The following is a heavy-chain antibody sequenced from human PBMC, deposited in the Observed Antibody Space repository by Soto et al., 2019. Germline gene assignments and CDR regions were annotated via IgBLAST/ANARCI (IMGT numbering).Heavy chain of an antibody. Sequence: QVQLVQSGAEVKKPGASLKVSCKASGYTFTSYAMHWVRQAPGQRLEWMGWINAGNGNTKYSQKFQGRVTITRDTAASTAYMELSSLRSEDTAVYYCARDPGYSYGYNWCQGTLVTVSS. J-gene: IGHJ4*02. CDR3: ARDPGYSYGYN. CDR1: GYTFTSYA. V-gene: IGHV1-3*01. D-gene: IGHD5-18*01. CDR2: INAGNGNT.